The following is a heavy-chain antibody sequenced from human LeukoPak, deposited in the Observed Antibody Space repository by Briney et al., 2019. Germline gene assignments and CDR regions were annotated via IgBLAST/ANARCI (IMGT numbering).Heavy chain of an antibody. Sequence: GGSLRLSCAASGFTFSNYWMIWVRQAPGKGLEWVANIKQDGSERYYVDSVKGRFTISRDNANDSLYLQMNSLRAEDTAVYYCARGKGWLDPWGRGTLVTVSS. CDR1: GFTFSNYW. CDR2: IKQDGSER. CDR3: ARGKGWLDP. V-gene: IGHV3-7*05. J-gene: IGHJ5*02.